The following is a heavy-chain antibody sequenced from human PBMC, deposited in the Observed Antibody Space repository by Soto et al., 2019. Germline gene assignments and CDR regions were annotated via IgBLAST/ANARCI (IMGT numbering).Heavy chain of an antibody. CDR2: IYTSGST. V-gene: IGHV4-4*07. J-gene: IGHJ6*02. CDR3: ARDKGGTRGSYCYYYYGMDV. Sequence: SETLSLTCTVSGGSISSYYWSWIRQPAGKGLEWIGRIYTSGSTNYNPSLKSRVTMSVDTSKNQFSLKLSSVTAADTAVYYCARDKGGTRGSYCYYYYGMDVWGQGTTVTVS. CDR1: GGSISSYY. D-gene: IGHD1-26*01.